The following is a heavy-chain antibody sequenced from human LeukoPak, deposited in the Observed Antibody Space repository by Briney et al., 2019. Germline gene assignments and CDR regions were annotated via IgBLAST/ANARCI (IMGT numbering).Heavy chain of an antibody. CDR1: GGSISSSSYY. Sequence: SETLSLTCTVSGGSISSSSYYWGWIRQPPGKGLEWIGEINHSESTNYNPSLKSRVTISVDTSKNQFSLKLSSVTAADTAVYYCAGPRVGYGSNYYYYGMDVWGQGTTVTVSS. V-gene: IGHV4-39*07. J-gene: IGHJ6*02. D-gene: IGHD4-17*01. CDR3: AGPRVGYGSNYYYYGMDV. CDR2: INHSEST.